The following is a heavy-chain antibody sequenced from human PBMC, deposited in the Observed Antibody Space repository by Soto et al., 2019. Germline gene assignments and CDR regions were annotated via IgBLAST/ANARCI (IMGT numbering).Heavy chain of an antibody. V-gene: IGHV1-2*04. D-gene: IGHD2-8*01. CDR1: GYSFTDYH. CDR2: INPKSGGT. Sequence: KVSCKASGYSFTDYHIHWVRQAPGQGLEWLGRINPKSGGTSTAQKLQGWVTMTTDTSISTASMELTRLTSDDTAIYYCARGDSTDCSNGVCSFFYNHDMDVWGQGTTVTVSS. J-gene: IGHJ6*02. CDR3: ARGDSTDCSNGVCSFFYNHDMDV.